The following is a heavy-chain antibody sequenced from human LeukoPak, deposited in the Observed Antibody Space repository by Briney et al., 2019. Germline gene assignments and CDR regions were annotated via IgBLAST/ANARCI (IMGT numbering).Heavy chain of an antibody. CDR1: GDSISRGSHD. Sequence: TLSLTGIVSGDSISRGSHDWSWSRQPAGKGLEWIGLVYTTGSTDYNPSLKRPVSISVDTSRTQFSLRVTSVTAADTAVYYCARGTGSDFESWGQGTLVTVSS. J-gene: IGHJ4*02. CDR2: VYTTGST. V-gene: IGHV4-61*02. CDR3: ARGTGSDFES. D-gene: IGHD2-2*01.